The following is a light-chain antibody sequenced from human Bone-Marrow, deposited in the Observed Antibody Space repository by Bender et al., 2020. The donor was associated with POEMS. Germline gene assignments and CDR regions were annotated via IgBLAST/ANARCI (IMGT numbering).Light chain of an antibody. J-gene: IGLJ3*02. CDR1: SSNIANSF. CDR3: ATWDEGLRGRV. V-gene: IGLV1-47*01. Sequence: QSVLTQPPSASGTPGQRVTISCSGSSSNIANSFVSWFQHLPGTAPKLLIYADDQRPSGVPDRFSGSKSGTSASLAISGLRSEDEADYYCATWDEGLRGRVFGGGTKLTVL. CDR2: ADD.